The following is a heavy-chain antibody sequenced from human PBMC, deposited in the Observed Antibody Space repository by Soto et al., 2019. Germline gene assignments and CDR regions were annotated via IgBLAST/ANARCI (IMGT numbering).Heavy chain of an antibody. CDR3: TRAIRIYYGMDV. J-gene: IGHJ6*02. CDR2: IKQDGSEK. V-gene: IGHV3-7*01. CDR1: GFTFSTYW. D-gene: IGHD2-15*01. Sequence: GGSLRLSCAASGFTFSTYWMNWVRQAPGKGLEWVASIKQDGSEKDYVDSVKGRFTISRDNAKNSLYLQMNSLRAEDTAVYYCTRAIRIYYGMDVWGQGTTVTVSS.